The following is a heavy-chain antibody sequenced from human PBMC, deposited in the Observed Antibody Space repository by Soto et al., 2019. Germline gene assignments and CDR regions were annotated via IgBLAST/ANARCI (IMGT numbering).Heavy chain of an antibody. CDR3: AKVGERWLHYYFDY. CDR1: GFTFSSYG. CDR2: ISYDGSNK. J-gene: IGHJ4*02. Sequence: PGGSLRLSCAASGFTFSSYGMHWVRQAPGKGLEWVAVISYDGSNKYYADSVKGRFTISRDNSKNTLYLQMNSLRAEDTAVYYCAKVGERWLHYYFDYWGQGTLVTVSS. D-gene: IGHD5-12*01. V-gene: IGHV3-30*18.